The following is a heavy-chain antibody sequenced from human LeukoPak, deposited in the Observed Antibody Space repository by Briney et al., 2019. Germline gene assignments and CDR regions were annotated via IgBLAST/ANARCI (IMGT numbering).Heavy chain of an antibody. Sequence: PGGSLRLSCAASGFTFSNFAMSWIRQAPGKGLEWVSALNGDNTYYADSVKGRFTVSRDNSKNTLYLQMNSLRAEDTAVYYCGKGGLWSPFDYWGQGTLVTVSS. CDR3: GKGGLWSPFDY. D-gene: IGHD5-18*01. J-gene: IGHJ4*02. CDR2: LNGDNT. CDR1: GFTFSNFA. V-gene: IGHV3-23*01.